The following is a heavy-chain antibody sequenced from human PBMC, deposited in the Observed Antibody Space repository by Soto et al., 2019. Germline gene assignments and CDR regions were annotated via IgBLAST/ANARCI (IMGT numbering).Heavy chain of an antibody. V-gene: IGHV3-23*01. J-gene: IGHJ5*02. CDR1: GFTFGSYA. CDR3: AKTXGPEHLTGTARVNRFDP. D-gene: IGHD1-7*01. CDR2: ITGSGIST. Sequence: PGGSLRLSCAASGFTFGSYAMSWLRQAPGKGLEWVSAITGSGISTYYADSVEGRFTISRDNSKNTVYLQMHSLRAEDTALYYCAKTXGPEHLTGTARVNRFDPWGQGTLVTVSS.